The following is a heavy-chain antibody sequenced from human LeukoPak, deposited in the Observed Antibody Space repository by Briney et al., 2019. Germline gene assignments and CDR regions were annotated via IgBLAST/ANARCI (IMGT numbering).Heavy chain of an antibody. D-gene: IGHD3-22*01. CDR1: GGSISSYY. Sequence: PSETLSLTCTVSGGSISSYYWGWIRQPPGKGLEWIGSIYYSGSTYYNPSLKSRVTISVDTSKNQFSLKLSSVTAADTAVYYCARGAIVVVITSYYFDYWGQGTLVTVSS. CDR3: ARGAIVVVITSYYFDY. V-gene: IGHV4-39*07. J-gene: IGHJ4*02. CDR2: IYYSGST.